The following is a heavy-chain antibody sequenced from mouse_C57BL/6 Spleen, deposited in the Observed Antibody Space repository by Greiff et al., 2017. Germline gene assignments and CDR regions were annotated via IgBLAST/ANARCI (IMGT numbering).Heavy chain of an antibody. CDR3: SREEVTTVPYYFDY. V-gene: IGHV1-52*01. J-gene: IGHJ2*01. CDR2: IDPSDSET. D-gene: IGHD1-1*01. CDR1: GYTFTSYW. Sequence: QVQLQQPGAELVRPGSSVKLSCKASGYTFTSYWMHWVKQRPIQGLEWIGNIDPSDSETHYNQKFKDKATLTVDKASSTACMPLSSLTSEDSAVYCCSREEVTTVPYYFDYWGKGTTLTVSS.